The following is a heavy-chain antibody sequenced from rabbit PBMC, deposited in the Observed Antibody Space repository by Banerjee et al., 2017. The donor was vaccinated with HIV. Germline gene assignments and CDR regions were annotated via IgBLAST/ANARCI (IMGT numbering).Heavy chain of an antibody. CDR3: ARGWITMTMNL. V-gene: IGHV1S45*01. CDR1: GFTLSSYW. J-gene: IGHJ4*01. D-gene: IGHD2-1*01. CDR2: INTSSGNT. Sequence: EQLEESEGGLGQPEGTLTPTCKALGFTLSSYWMWWVRQAPGKGLEWIACINTSSGNTVYATWAKGRFTISKTSWTTVTLQMTSLTAADTATYFCARGWITMTMNLWGPGTLVTVS.